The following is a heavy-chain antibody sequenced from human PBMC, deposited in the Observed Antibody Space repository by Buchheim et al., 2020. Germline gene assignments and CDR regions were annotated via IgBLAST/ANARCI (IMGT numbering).Heavy chain of an antibody. V-gene: IGHV1-2*02. J-gene: IGHJ6*02. D-gene: IGHD6-6*01. CDR2: INPNSGGT. CDR3: ARGQGIAARPDSPYYYYGMDV. CDR1: GYTFTGYY. Sequence: QVQLVQSGAEVKKPGASVKVSCKASGYTFTGYYMHWVRQAPGQGLEWMGWINPNSGGTNYAQKFQGRDTMTRDTSISTAYMELSRLRSDDTAVYYCARGQGIAARPDSPYYYYGMDVWGQGTT.